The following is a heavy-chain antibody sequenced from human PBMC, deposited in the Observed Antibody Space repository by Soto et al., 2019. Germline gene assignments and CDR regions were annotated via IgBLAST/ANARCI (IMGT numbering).Heavy chain of an antibody. J-gene: IGHJ4*02. CDR3: ARDRVVYGGKGFGY. V-gene: IGHV1-69*01. CDR2: IIPSFGTA. CDR1: GGTFSSYA. D-gene: IGHD2-15*01. Sequence: QVQLVQSGAEVKKPGSSVKVSCKASGGTFSSYAISWVRQAPGQGLEWMGGIIPSFGTANYAQKFQGRVTITADETTSTAYMELSRLRSEDTAVYYCARDRVVYGGKGFGYWGQGTLVTVSS.